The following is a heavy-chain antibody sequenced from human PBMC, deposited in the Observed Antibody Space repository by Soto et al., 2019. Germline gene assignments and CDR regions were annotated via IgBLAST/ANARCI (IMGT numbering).Heavy chain of an antibody. J-gene: IGHJ5*02. CDR3: ASQRYYYGSGSYFGP. CDR1: GGSISSYY. V-gene: IGHV4-59*08. Sequence: SETLSLTCTVSGGSISSYYWSWIRQPPGKGLEWIGYIYYSGSTNYNPSLKSRVTISVDTSKNQFSLKLSSVTAADTAVYYCASQRYYYGSGSYFGPWGQGTLVTVSS. D-gene: IGHD3-10*01. CDR2: IYYSGST.